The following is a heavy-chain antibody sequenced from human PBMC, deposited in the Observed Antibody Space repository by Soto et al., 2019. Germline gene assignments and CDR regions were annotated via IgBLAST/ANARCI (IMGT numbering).Heavy chain of an antibody. CDR1: GFTFRKYV. V-gene: IGHV3-23*01. CDR3: AKAQEFLERRPPGGLEV. J-gene: IGHJ6*02. D-gene: IGHD3-3*01. CDR2: LSSTGGRT. Sequence: EVQLLESGGGLAQPGGSLRLSCEVSGFTFRKYVLTWVRQAPGQGLEWVSSLSSTGGRTYYADSVKDRFTVSKDNATNPLLRQTNSLRAEDTAICYCAKAQEFLERRPPGGLEVWGPGTKVAVSS.